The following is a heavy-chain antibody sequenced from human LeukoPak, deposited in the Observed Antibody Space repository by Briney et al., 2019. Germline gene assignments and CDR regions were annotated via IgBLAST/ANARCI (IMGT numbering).Heavy chain of an antibody. CDR3: ARLTGNYDFWSGYYNFDY. Sequence: PSETLSLTCTVSGYSISSGYYWAWIRQPPGKGLEWIGSIYHSGSTYYNPSLKSRVTISVDTSKNQFALKLSSVTAADTAVYYCARLTGNYDFWSGYYNFDYWGQGTLVTVSS. V-gene: IGHV4-38-2*02. J-gene: IGHJ4*02. CDR2: IYHSGST. D-gene: IGHD3-3*01. CDR1: GYSISSGYY.